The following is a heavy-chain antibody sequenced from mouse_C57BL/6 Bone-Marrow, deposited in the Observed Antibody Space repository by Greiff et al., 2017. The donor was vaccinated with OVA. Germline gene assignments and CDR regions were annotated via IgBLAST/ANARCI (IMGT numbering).Heavy chain of an antibody. CDR2: IWTGGGT. CDR1: GFSLTSYA. V-gene: IGHV2-9-1*01. CDR3: ARDSKVAWFAY. D-gene: IGHD2-5*01. Sequence: VKLLESGPGLVAPSQSLSITCTVSGFSLTSYAISWVRQPPGKGLEWLGVIWTGGGTNYNSARKTRLSISKDNSKSQVFLIMNSLQTDDTARYYCARDSKVAWFAYWGQGTLVTVSA. J-gene: IGHJ3*01.